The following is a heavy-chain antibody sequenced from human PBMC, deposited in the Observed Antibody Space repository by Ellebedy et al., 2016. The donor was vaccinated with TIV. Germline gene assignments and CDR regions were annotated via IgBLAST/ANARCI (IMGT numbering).Heavy chain of an antibody. CDR3: ARDLRSGPYRLDY. CDR2: INPSGGST. Sequence: ASVKVSCKASGYTFTRYYMHWVRQAPGQGLEWMGIINPSGGSTSYAQKFQGRVTMTRDTSTSTVYIELRSLRSDDTAVYYCARDLRSGPYRLDYWGQGTLVTVSS. D-gene: IGHD1-26*01. V-gene: IGHV1-46*01. J-gene: IGHJ4*02. CDR1: GYTFTRYY.